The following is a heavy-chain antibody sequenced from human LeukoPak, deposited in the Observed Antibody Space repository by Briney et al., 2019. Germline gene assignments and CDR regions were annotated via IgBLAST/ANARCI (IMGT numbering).Heavy chain of an antibody. CDR1: GFTFSSYG. CDR2: ISGSGGST. CDR3: AKAGLLWFGADPSNYFDY. J-gene: IGHJ4*02. D-gene: IGHD3-10*01. Sequence: PGGSLRLSCAASGFTFSSYGMSWVRQAPGKGLEWVSAISGSGGSTYYADSVKGRFTISRDNSKNTLYLQMNSLRAEDTAVYYCAKAGLLWFGADPSNYFDYWGQGTQVTVSS. V-gene: IGHV3-23*01.